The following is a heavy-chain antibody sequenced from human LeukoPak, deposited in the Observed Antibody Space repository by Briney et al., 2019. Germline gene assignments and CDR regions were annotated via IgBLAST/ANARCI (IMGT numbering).Heavy chain of an antibody. CDR3: ARDSGSGSNDY. J-gene: IGHJ4*02. CDR2: ISAGNGNT. Sequence: ASVKVSCTASGYTFTSYAIHWVRQAPGQRLEWMGWISAGNGNTKYSQNFQGRVTFISNTSATTAFMELSSLRSEDAAVYYCARDSGSGSNDYWGQGTLVTVSS. V-gene: IGHV1-3*01. CDR1: GYTFTSYA. D-gene: IGHD1-26*01.